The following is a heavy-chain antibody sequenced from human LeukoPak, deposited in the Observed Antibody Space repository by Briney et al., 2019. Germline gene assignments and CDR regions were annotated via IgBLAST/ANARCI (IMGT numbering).Heavy chain of an antibody. D-gene: IGHD2-15*01. CDR3: ASPAEIAAGGEYFHH. CDR1: GYSISSGYS. Sequence: SETLSLTCTVSGYSISSGYSWGWIRQPPGKGLEWIGTIFHSGSTHYNPSLKSRLTMSIETSKNQFSLKLSSVTAADTAVYYCASPAEIAAGGEYFHHWGQGTLVTVSS. V-gene: IGHV4-38-2*02. J-gene: IGHJ1*01. CDR2: IFHSGST.